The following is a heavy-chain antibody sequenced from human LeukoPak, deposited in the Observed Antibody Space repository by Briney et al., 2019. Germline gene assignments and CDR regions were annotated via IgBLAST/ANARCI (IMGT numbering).Heavy chain of an antibody. Sequence: ASVKVSCKASGYTFTSFNLHWVRQAPGQGLEWMGIINPSGAGTSYAQKFEGRVTMTRDMSTSTVYMELGSLRSEDTAIYYCARDNSVGDNAWWFDPWGQGTLVTVSS. D-gene: IGHD1-26*01. CDR2: INPSGAGT. CDR1: GYTFTSFN. CDR3: ARDNSVGDNAWWFDP. J-gene: IGHJ5*02. V-gene: IGHV1-46*01.